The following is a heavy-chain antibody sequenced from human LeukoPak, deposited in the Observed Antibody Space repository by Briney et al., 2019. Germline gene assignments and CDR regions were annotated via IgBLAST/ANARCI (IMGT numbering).Heavy chain of an antibody. D-gene: IGHD2-2*01. CDR3: ARPSCSSTSCYKGNAFDI. CDR2: ISYDGSNK. Sequence: GGSLRLSCAASGFTFSSYAMHWVRQAPGKGLEWVAVISYDGSNKYYADSVKGRFTISRDNSKNTLYLQMNSLRAEDTAVYYCARPSCSSTSCYKGNAFDIWGQGTMVTVSS. J-gene: IGHJ3*02. V-gene: IGHV3-30*04. CDR1: GFTFSSYA.